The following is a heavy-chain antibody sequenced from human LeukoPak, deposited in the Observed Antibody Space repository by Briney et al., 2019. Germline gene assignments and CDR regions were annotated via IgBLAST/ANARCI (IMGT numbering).Heavy chain of an antibody. CDR2: SGSGGST. D-gene: IGHD3-3*01. V-gene: IGHV3-23*01. Sequence: AGGSLRLSCAASGFTFSSYSMNWVRQAPGKGLEWVSGSGSGGSTYYADSVKGRFTISRDNSKNTLYLQMNSLRAEDTAVYYCAKDFWSGYYPNYWGQGTLVTVSS. J-gene: IGHJ4*02. CDR3: AKDFWSGYYPNY. CDR1: GFTFSSYS.